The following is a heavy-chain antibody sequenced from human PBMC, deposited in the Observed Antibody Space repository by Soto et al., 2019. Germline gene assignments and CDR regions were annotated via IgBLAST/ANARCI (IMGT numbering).Heavy chain of an antibody. Sequence: QVQLQESGPGLVRPSQTLSLTCAVSGDSISSSDYFWSWIRQPPGKGLEWIGYIYYSGNTYFTPSLQSRITISLDASKNHFSLKLAPVTAADTAVYFCARGAYSSSSSFFDSWGQGTLVTVSS. CDR2: IYYSGNT. D-gene: IGHD6-6*01. J-gene: IGHJ4*02. CDR1: GDSISSSDYF. V-gene: IGHV4-30-4*01. CDR3: ARGAYSSSSSFFDS.